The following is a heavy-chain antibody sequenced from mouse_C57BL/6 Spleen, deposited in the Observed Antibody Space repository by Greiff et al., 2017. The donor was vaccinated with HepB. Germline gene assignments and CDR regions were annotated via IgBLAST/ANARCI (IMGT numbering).Heavy chain of an antibody. CDR2: IKPNNGGT. D-gene: IGHD1-1*01. V-gene: IGHV1-22*01. Sequence: EVQLQQSGPELVKPGASVKMSCKASGYTFTDYNMHWVKQSHGKSLEWIGYIKPNNGGTSYNQKFKGKATLTVNKSSSTAYMELRSLTSGDSGVYYCARRLYYYGSPHYFDYWGQGTTLTVSS. CDR1: GYTFTDYN. J-gene: IGHJ2*01. CDR3: ARRLYYYGSPHYFDY.